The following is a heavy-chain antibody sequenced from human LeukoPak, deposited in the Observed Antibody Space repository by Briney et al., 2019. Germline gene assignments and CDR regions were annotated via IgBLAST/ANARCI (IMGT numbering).Heavy chain of an antibody. V-gene: IGHV3-30*04. CDR3: ARGPPIQLWLPLDY. J-gene: IGHJ4*02. CDR1: GFTFSSYA. CDR2: ISYDGSNK. Sequence: PGGSLRLSCAASGFTFSSYAMHWVRQAPGKGLEWVAVISYDGSNKYYADFVKGRFTISRDNSKNTLYLQMNSLRAEDTAVYYCARGPPIQLWLPLDYWGQGTLVTVSS. D-gene: IGHD5-18*01.